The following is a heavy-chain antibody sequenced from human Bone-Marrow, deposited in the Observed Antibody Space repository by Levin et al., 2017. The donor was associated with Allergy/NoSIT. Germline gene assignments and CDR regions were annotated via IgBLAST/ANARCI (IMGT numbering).Heavy chain of an antibody. CDR2: INGDGSLT. J-gene: IGHJ5*02. CDR3: TRDPGRNWFDP. Sequence: RAGGSLRLSCAASGFTFTNYFLHWVRQAPGGGLLWVSRINGDGSLTHYADSVEGRFTISRDNAKNTLYLQMDSLGVEDTAVYYCTRDPGRNWFDPWGQGTLVTVSS. V-gene: IGHV3-74*01. CDR1: GFTFTNYF.